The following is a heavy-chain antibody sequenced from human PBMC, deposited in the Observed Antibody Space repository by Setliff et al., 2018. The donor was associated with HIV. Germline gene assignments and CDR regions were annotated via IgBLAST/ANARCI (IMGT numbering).Heavy chain of an antibody. Sequence: PGESLKISCAASGFMFSSHGMNWVRQAPGKGLEWVSYISSDSRTAFHADSIKGRFYISRDNAKNSLYLQMISLRAEDTAVYYCARGRKELLFARRDTGFDYWGQGTLVTVSS. D-gene: IGHD2-21*02. J-gene: IGHJ4*02. CDR1: GFMFSSHG. CDR2: ISSDSRTA. CDR3: ARGRKELLFARRDTGFDY. V-gene: IGHV3-48*04.